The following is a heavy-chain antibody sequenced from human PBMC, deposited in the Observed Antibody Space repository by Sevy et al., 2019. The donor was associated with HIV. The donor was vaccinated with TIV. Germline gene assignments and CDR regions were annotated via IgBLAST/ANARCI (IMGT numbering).Heavy chain of an antibody. J-gene: IGHJ6*02. V-gene: IGHV3-30*04. CDR3: ARDRGVSCSSTSCYCCYYYGMDV. D-gene: IGHD2-2*01. CDR1: GFTFSSYA. CDR2: ISYDGSNK. Sequence: GGSLRLSCAASGFTFSSYAMHWVRQAPGKGLEWVAVISYDGSNKYYADSVKGRFTISRDNSQNTLYLQMNSLRAEDTAVYYCARDRGVSCSSTSCYCCYYYGMDVWGQGTTVTVSS.